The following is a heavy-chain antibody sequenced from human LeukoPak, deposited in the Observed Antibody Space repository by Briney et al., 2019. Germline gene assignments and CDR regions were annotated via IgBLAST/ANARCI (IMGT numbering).Heavy chain of an antibody. CDR3: AREALEWSPPDI. J-gene: IGHJ3*02. V-gene: IGHV3-7*01. CDR1: GFTFNRYW. D-gene: IGHD3-3*01. Sequence: GGSLRLSCAASGFTFNRYWMSWVRQAPGKELQWVANIKQDGSAKYYVDSVKGRFTISRDNSKNTLYLQMNNMRTEDTAVYYCAREALEWSPPDIWDQGTTVTVSS. CDR2: IKQDGSAK.